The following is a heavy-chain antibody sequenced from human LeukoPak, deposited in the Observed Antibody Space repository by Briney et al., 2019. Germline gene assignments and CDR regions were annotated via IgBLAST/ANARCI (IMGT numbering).Heavy chain of an antibody. D-gene: IGHD6-13*01. V-gene: IGHV3-21*04. CDR3: AKDFIAAASPTGY. J-gene: IGHJ4*02. CDR2: ISSSSSYI. CDR1: GFTFSSYS. Sequence: GGSLRLSCAASGFTFSSYSMNWVRQAPGKGLEWLSSISSSSSYIYYADSVKGRFTISRDNAKNSLYLQMNSPRAEDTALYYCAKDFIAAASPTGYWGQGTLVTVSS.